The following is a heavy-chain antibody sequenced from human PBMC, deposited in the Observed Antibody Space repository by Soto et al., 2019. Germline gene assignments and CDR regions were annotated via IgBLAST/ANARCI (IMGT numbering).Heavy chain of an antibody. V-gene: IGHV4-34*01. D-gene: IGHD7-27*01. CDR1: GGSFSGYS. Sequence: QVQLQQWGAGLLKPSETLSLTCGVYGGSFSGYSWSWIRQPPGKGLEWIGESNHSGSTNYNPSLKSRVTISVDTSKNQFSLKLRSVTAADTAVYYCARVVPPPNRNWGMWSGAFDSWGQGTMVTVSS. J-gene: IGHJ3*02. CDR2: SNHSGST. CDR3: ARVVPPPNRNWGMWSGAFDS.